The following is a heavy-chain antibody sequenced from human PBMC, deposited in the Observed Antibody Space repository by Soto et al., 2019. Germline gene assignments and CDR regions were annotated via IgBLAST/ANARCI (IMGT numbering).Heavy chain of an antibody. CDR3: AREEAAMVTKIEDYDYDVLDV. J-gene: IGHJ6*02. D-gene: IGHD5-18*01. CDR2: TYYRSKWYN. CDR1: GDSVSSNIAA. Sequence: SETLSLTCALSGDSVSSNIAAWNWNRQSPSRGLEWQGRTYYRSKWYNDYAVSVKSRITINPDTSNNQLSLQLNSVTPDDTAVYDCAREEAAMVTKIEDYDYDVLDVWGQGTTVTAP. V-gene: IGHV6-1*01.